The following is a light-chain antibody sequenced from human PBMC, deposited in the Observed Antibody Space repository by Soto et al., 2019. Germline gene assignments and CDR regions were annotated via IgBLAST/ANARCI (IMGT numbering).Light chain of an antibody. CDR3: AAWDDSLNTYV. CDR2: NNN. V-gene: IGLV1-44*01. Sequence: QSALTQPTSASGTPGQRGTISCSGSSFNIGTYNVNWYRQLPGTAPKLLIHNNNERPSGVPDRFSGSKSGTSASLAISGLQSEDEAAYYCAAWDDSLNTYVFGIGTKVTVL. CDR1: SFNIGTYN. J-gene: IGLJ1*01.